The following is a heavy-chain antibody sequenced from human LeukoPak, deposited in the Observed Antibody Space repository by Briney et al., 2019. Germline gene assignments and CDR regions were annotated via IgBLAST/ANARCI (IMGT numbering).Heavy chain of an antibody. V-gene: IGHV3-30*04. J-gene: IGHJ4*02. Sequence: PGRSLRLSCAASGFTFNNYAMHWVRQAPGKGLEWVAVISYDGSNKYYADSVKGRFTISRDNSKNTLYLQMNSLRAEDTAVYYCARAAFLALDYWGQGTLVTVSS. CDR3: ARAAFLALDY. CDR1: GFTFNNYA. D-gene: IGHD3-3*02. CDR2: ISYDGSNK.